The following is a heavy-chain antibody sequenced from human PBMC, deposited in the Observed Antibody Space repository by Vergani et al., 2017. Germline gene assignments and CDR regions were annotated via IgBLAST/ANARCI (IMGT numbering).Heavy chain of an antibody. D-gene: IGHD7-27*01. Sequence: QVQLVESGGGLVKPGGSLRLSCAASGFTFSDYYMSWIRQAPGGGLEWVSYISGCGSTKYYADSVKGRFTISRDNAKNSLYLQMDSLRAEDTAGYYCARVGTEPDDAIEIYVQGTMVTVSS. V-gene: IGHV3-11*01. J-gene: IGHJ3*02. CDR2: ISGCGSTK. CDR1: GFTFSDYY. CDR3: ARVGTEPDDAIEI.